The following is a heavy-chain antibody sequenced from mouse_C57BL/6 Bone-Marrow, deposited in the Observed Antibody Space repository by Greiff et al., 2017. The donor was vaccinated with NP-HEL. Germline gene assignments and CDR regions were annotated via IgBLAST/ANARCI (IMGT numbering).Heavy chain of an antibody. J-gene: IGHJ1*03. V-gene: IGHV14-4*01. CDR2: IDPENGDT. D-gene: IGHD1-1*01. CDR3: TTTHYYGSSYGYFDV. CDR1: VFNIKDDY. Sequence: EVQLQQSGAELVRPGASVKLSCTASVFNIKDDYMHWVKQRPEQGLEWIGWIDPENGDTEYASKFQGKATITADTSSNTAYLQLSSLTSEDTAVYYCTTTHYYGSSYGYFDVWGTGTTVTVSS.